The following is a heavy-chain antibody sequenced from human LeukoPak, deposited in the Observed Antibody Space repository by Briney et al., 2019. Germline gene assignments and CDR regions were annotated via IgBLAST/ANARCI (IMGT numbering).Heavy chain of an antibody. Sequence: SETLSLTCAVYGGSFSGYYWGWIRQPPGKGLEWVGEINHRGSTNYKPSLKSRVSISVVTTKNQFCLKLSYLTAEDTAVLSWARVNRGMYYYGSVSFYKIRRRFGYFDYWGQGTLVTVSS. CDR2: INHRGST. J-gene: IGHJ4*02. CDR1: GGSFSGYY. V-gene: IGHV4-34*01. D-gene: IGHD3-10*01. CDR3: ARVNRGMYYYGSVSFYKIRRRFGYFDY.